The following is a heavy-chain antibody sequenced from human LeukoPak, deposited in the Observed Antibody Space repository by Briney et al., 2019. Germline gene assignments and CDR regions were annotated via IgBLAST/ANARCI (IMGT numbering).Heavy chain of an antibody. J-gene: IGHJ4*02. CDR3: AKVGFSDY. CDR2: ISGTAAAT. D-gene: IGHD3-10*01. V-gene: IGHV3-23*01. Sequence: GGSLRLSCAASGFTFSTYGMTWVRQAPGKGLEWVSGISGTAAATFYGDSVKGRFTISRDNSKKTVYLQMNSLRAEDTAVYYCAKVGFSDYWGLGTLVTVSS. CDR1: GFTFSTYG.